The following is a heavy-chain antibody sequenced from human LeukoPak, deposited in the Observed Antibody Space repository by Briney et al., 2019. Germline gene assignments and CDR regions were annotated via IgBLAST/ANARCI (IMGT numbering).Heavy chain of an antibody. CDR1: GYTFTGYY. J-gene: IGHJ4*02. Sequence: ASVKVSCKASGYTFTGYYMHWVRQAPGQGLEWMGWINPNSGGTNYAQKFQGRVTMTRDTSISTAYMELSSLRSEDTAVYYCARARYDSSGYYYEVDYWGQGTLVTVSS. CDR3: ARARYDSSGYYYEVDY. CDR2: INPNSGGT. D-gene: IGHD3-22*01. V-gene: IGHV1-2*02.